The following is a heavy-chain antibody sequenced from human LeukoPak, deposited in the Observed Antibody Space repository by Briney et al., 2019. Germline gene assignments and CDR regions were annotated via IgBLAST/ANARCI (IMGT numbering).Heavy chain of an antibody. CDR3: AKGWGFDC. CDR1: GDSVSSNNAA. CDR2: TYFRSKWYN. D-gene: IGHD7-27*01. J-gene: IGHJ4*02. Sequence: QTLSLTCAISGDSVSSNNAAWNWIRQSPSRGLEWLGRTYFRSKWYNDYAVSVKSRISINADTSKNQFSLQLNSVTPEDTAVYYCAKGWGFDCWGQGTLVTVSS. V-gene: IGHV6-1*01.